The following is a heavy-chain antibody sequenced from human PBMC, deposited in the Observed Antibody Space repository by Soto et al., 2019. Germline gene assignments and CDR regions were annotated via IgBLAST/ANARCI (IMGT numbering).Heavy chain of an antibody. CDR2: IIPIFGTA. J-gene: IGHJ6*02. CDR1: GGTFSSYA. CDR3: ARGGIVLVPAAIREGYYYYYGMDV. Sequence: SVKVSCKASGGTFSSYAISWVRQAPGQGLEWMGEIIPIFGTANYAQKFQGRVTITADESTSTAYMELSSLRSEDTAVYYCARGGIVLVPAAIREGYYYYYGMDVWGQGTTVTVSS. D-gene: IGHD2-2*02. V-gene: IGHV1-69*13.